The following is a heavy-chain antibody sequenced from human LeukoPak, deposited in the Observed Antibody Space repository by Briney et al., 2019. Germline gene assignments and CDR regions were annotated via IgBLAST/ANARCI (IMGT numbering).Heavy chain of an antibody. V-gene: IGHV1-2*02. CDR2: INPNSGGT. CDR3: ARNHYDILTGYYKIWLWFDP. D-gene: IGHD3-9*01. CDR1: GYTFTSYY. Sequence: ASVKVSCKASGYTFTSYYMHWVRQAPGQGLEWMGWINPNSGGTNYAQKFQGRVTMTRDASISTAYMELSRLRSDDTAAYYCARNHYDILTGYYKIWLWFDPWGQGTLVTVSS. J-gene: IGHJ5*02.